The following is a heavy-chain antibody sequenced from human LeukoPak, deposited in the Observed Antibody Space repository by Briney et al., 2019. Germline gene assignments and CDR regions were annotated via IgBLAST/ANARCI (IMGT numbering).Heavy chain of an antibody. CDR3: ARARYETRIWPKSRYDYYHYMDV. J-gene: IGHJ6*03. CDR1: GGTFSSYA. D-gene: IGHD3-3*01. CDR2: IIPIFGTA. Sequence: SVKVSCKASGGTFSSYAISWVRQAPGQGLEWMGGIIPIFGTANYAQKFQDRVTITGDTSASTAYMELSSLRSEDMAVYYCARARYETRIWPKSRYDYYHYMDVWGKGTTVTVSS. V-gene: IGHV1-69*06.